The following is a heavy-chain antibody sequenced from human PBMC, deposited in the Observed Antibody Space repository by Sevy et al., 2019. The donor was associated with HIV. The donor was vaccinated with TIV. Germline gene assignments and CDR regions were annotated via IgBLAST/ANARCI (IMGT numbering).Heavy chain of an antibody. D-gene: IGHD6-13*01. V-gene: IGHV4-59*01. CDR2: IYYSGST. CDR1: GGSISSYY. Sequence: SETLSLTCTVSGGSISSYYWSWIRQPPGKGLEWIGYIYYSGSTNYNPSLKSRVTISVDTSKNQFSLKLSSVTAADTAVYYCARGGATAGLEGYYYYGMDVWGQGTTVTVSS. CDR3: ARGGATAGLEGYYYYGMDV. J-gene: IGHJ6*02.